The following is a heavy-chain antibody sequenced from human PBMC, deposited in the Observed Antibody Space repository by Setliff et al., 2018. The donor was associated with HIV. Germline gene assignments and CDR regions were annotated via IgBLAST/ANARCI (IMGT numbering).Heavy chain of an antibody. D-gene: IGHD2-21*02. CDR1: GYTFTSYD. J-gene: IGHJ4*02. V-gene: IGHV1-8*02. CDR2: MNPNSGNT. Sequence: ASVKVSCKASGYTFTSYDINWVRQATGQGLEWMGWMNPNSGNTGYAQKLQGRVTMTRNTSISTAYMELSSLRPEDTAVYYCARGLFTVVVTASPFGYWGQGTLVTVSS. CDR3: ARGLFTVVVTASPFGY.